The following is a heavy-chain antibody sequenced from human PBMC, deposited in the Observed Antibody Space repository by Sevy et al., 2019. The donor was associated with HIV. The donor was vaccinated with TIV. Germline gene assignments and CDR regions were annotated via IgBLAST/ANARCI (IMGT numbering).Heavy chain of an antibody. CDR1: GFTFRRYG. CDR3: AKARGIAAAGINSVCFDY. Sequence: GGSLRLSCAASGFTFRRYGMHWVRQAPGKGLEWVAAISEDGSDKQYGDSVKGRLTISRDNSKNTLYLQMNSLRAEDTAVYYCAKARGIAAAGINSVCFDYWGQGTLVTVSS. D-gene: IGHD6-13*01. J-gene: IGHJ4*02. CDR2: ISEDGSDK. V-gene: IGHV3-30*18.